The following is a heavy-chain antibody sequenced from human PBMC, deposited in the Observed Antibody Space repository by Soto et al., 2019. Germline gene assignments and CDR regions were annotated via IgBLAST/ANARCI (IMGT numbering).Heavy chain of an antibody. CDR2: ISGSGGST. CDR3: AKDKNNPASSWESPPLDAFDI. J-gene: IGHJ3*02. V-gene: IGHV3-23*01. Sequence: EVQLLESGGGLVQPGGSLRLSCAASGFTFSSYAMSWVRQAPGKGLEWVSAISGSGGSTYYADSVKGRFTISRDNSKNTLYLQMNRLRAEDTAVYYCAKDKNNPASSWESPPLDAFDIWGQGTMVTVSS. CDR1: GFTFSSYA. D-gene: IGHD6-13*01.